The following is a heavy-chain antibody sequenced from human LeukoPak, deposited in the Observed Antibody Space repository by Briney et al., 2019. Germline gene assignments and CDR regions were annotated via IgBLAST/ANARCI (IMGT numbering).Heavy chain of an antibody. Sequence: SETLSLTCTVSDYSISSGYYWGWIRQPPGEGLEWIGSIYHSGNTYYNPSLKSRVTVSVDTSKNQFSLNLRLVTAADTAVYYCARATSGSTGVFDYWGQGTLVTVSS. CDR2: IYHSGNT. CDR3: ARATSGSTGVFDY. J-gene: IGHJ4*02. CDR1: DYSISSGYY. V-gene: IGHV4-38-2*02. D-gene: IGHD1-26*01.